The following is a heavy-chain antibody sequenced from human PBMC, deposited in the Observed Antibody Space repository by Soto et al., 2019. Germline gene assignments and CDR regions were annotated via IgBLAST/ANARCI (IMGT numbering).Heavy chain of an antibody. J-gene: IGHJ4*02. CDR3: ASQSSAAEYYFDY. CDR2: IYHSGST. V-gene: IGHV4-30-2*01. Sequence: SETLSLTCAVSGGSISSGGYSWSWIRQPPGKGLEWIGYIYHSGSTYYKPSLKSRVTISVDRSKNQFSLKLSSVTAADTAVYYCASQSSAAEYYFDYWGQGTLVTVSS. CDR1: GGSISSGGYS. D-gene: IGHD6-13*01.